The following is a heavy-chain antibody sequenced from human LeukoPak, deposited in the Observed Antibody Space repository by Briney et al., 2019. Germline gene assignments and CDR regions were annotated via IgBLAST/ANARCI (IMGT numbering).Heavy chain of an antibody. Sequence: PSETLSLTCTVSGGSISSYYWSWIRQPAGKGLEWIGRIYTSGSTNYNPSLKSRVTMSVDTSKNQFSLKLSSVTAADTAVYYCARALTQWLVRSGPFDPWGQGTLVTVSS. V-gene: IGHV4-4*07. D-gene: IGHD6-19*01. CDR2: IYTSGST. CDR3: ARALTQWLVRSGPFDP. J-gene: IGHJ5*02. CDR1: GGSISSYY.